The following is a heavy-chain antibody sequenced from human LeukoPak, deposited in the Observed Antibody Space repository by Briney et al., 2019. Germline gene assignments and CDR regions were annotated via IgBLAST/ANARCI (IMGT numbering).Heavy chain of an antibody. CDR2: IYSGGST. CDR1: GFTVSSNY. J-gene: IGHJ6*03. V-gene: IGHV3-53*01. D-gene: IGHD3-16*01. Sequence: GGSLRLSCAASGFTVSSNYMSWVRQAPGKGREWASVIYSGGSTYYADSVKGRFTISRDNAKSSLYLQMNSLRAEDTAVYYCARDRGGIMYYYYYMDVWGKGTTVTVSS. CDR3: ARDRGGIMYYYYYMDV.